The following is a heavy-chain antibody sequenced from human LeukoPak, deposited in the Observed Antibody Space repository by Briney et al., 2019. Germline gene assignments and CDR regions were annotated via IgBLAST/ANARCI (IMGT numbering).Heavy chain of an antibody. D-gene: IGHD3-10*01. CDR2: ISGSGGST. J-gene: IGHJ4*02. Sequence: GGSLRLSCAASGFTFSSYAMSWVRQAPGKGLEWVSAISGSGGSTYYADSVKGRFTISRDNSKNTLYLQMNSLRAEDTAVYYCAKFNGFSCDGSGSYWFDDWGQGTLVTVSS. V-gene: IGHV3-23*01. CDR1: GFTFSSYA. CDR3: AKFNGFSCDGSGSYWFDD.